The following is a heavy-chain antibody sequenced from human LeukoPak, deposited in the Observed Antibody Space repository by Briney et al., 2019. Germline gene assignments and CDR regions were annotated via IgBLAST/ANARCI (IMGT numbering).Heavy chain of an antibody. J-gene: IGHJ2*01. CDR1: GFTFSDYY. D-gene: IGHD2-2*01. CDR3: ARAVVPAAKYCYFDL. V-gene: IGHV3-11*05. Sequence: GGSLRLSCAASGFTFSDYYMSWIRQAPGKGLEWVSYISSSSSYTNYADSVKGRFTISRDNAKNSLYLQMNSLRAEDTAVYYCARAVVPAAKYCYFDLWGRGTLVTVSS. CDR2: ISSSSSYT.